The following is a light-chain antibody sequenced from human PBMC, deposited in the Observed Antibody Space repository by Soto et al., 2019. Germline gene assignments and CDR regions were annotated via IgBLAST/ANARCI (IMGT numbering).Light chain of an antibody. Sequence: QSALTQPRSVSGSPGQSVTISCTGTGNDVGGYDFVSWYQQHPGKAPELMIYDVTKRPSGVPDRFSGSKSGHTASLTISGLQADDEADYYCCSYAGTYTVVFGGGTKLTVL. CDR1: GNDVGGYDF. CDR3: CSYAGTYTVV. CDR2: DVT. J-gene: IGLJ2*01. V-gene: IGLV2-11*01.